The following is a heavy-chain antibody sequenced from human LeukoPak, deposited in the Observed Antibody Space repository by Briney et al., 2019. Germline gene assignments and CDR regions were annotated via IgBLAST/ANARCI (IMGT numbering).Heavy chain of an antibody. CDR3: ARDTAMVMGVDY. Sequence: ASVKVSCKASGYTFTSYYMHWVRQAPGQGLEWMGIINPSGGSTSYAQKFRGRVTMTRDTSTSTVYMELSSLRSEDTAVYYCARDTAMVMGVDYWGQGTLVTVSS. CDR1: GYTFTSYY. V-gene: IGHV1-46*01. D-gene: IGHD5-18*01. CDR2: INPSGGST. J-gene: IGHJ4*02.